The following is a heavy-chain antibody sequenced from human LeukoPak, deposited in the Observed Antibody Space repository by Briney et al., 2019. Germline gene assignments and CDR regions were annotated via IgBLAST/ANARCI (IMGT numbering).Heavy chain of an antibody. D-gene: IGHD2-15*01. V-gene: IGHV3-64D*08. CDR3: PLPTLGY. Sequence: PGGCLRLSCSASGFTFSSYAMHWVREAPGKGLQYVSGISTNGGRTYYADSVKGRFTISRDNSKNTLYLQMSSLRPEDTAVYYCPLPTLGYWGQGTLVTVSS. CDR2: ISTNGGRT. CDR1: GFTFSSYA. J-gene: IGHJ4*02.